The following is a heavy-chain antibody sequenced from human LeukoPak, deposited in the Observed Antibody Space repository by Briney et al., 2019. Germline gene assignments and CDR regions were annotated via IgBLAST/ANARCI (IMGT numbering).Heavy chain of an antibody. V-gene: IGHV3-64D*09. D-gene: IGHD2-15*01. CDR2: ISDSGGST. Sequence: GGSLRLSCSASGFPFSSYAMHWVRQALEKGLEYVSPISDSGGSTYYADSVKGRFTISRDNSKNTLYLQMSSLRAEDTAVYFCVRGYSFGPYGMDVWGQGTTVTVSS. CDR1: GFPFSSYA. CDR3: VRGYSFGPYGMDV. J-gene: IGHJ6*02.